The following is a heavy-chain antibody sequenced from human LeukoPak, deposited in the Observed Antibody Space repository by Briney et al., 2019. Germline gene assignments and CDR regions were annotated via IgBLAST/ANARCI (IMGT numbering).Heavy chain of an antibody. Sequence: ASVKVSCKTSGYTFTSYYMHWMRQAPGQGLEWVGWINTNTGNPTYAQGFTGRFVFSLDTSVSTAYLQISSLKAEDTAVYYCARDPATVVTLDDAFDIWGQGTMVTVSS. J-gene: IGHJ3*02. V-gene: IGHV7-4-1*02. CDR1: GYTFTSYY. CDR3: ARDPATVVTLDDAFDI. CDR2: INTNTGNP. D-gene: IGHD4-23*01.